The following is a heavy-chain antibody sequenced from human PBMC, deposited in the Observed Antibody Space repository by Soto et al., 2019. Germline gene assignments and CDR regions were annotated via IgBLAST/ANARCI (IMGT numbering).Heavy chain of an antibody. CDR1: GFTFTNAW. CDR3: TTDLWRIAVVVGSTGYFNP. CDR2: IKSKSDGGTT. D-gene: IGHD2-15*01. V-gene: IGHV3-15*01. J-gene: IGHJ5*02. Sequence: GGSLRLSCAASGFTFTNAWMSWVRHAPGKGLYWVGRIKSKSDGGTTEYAAPVRGRFTISRDDSKNTLYLQMNSLKTEDTAVYYCTTDLWRIAVVVGSTGYFNPWGQGTPVTVSS.